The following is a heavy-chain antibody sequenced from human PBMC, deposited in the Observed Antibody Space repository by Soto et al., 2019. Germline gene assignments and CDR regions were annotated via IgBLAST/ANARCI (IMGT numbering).Heavy chain of an antibody. CDR3: AHKGGRGAGMDV. J-gene: IGHJ6*02. V-gene: IGHV2-5*02. CDR1: GFSVSTSGVG. CDR2: IYWDGDE. Sequence: QITLKESGPTLVKPTQTLTLTCTFSGFSVSTSGVGVAWIRQPAGKALEWLALIYWDGDERYSPFLQSRVTITKDTSKTQVVLTMTNMDPVDTATYYCAHKGGRGAGMDVWGQGTTVTVSS. D-gene: IGHD2-15*01.